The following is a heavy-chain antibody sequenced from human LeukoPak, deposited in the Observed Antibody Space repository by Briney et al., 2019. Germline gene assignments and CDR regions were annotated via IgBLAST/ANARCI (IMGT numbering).Heavy chain of an antibody. CDR1: GGTFSSYA. Sequence: SVKVSCKASGGTFSSYAISWVRQAPGQGLEWMGGIIPIFGTANYAQKFQGRVTITADESTSTAYMELSSLRSEDTAVYYCARDQMRDGVVIISDYWGQGTLVTVPS. CDR2: IIPIFGTA. V-gene: IGHV1-69*13. J-gene: IGHJ4*02. D-gene: IGHD3-3*01. CDR3: ARDQMRDGVVIISDY.